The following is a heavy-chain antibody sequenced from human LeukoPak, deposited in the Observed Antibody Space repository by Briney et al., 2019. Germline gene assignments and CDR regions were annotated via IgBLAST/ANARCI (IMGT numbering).Heavy chain of an antibody. J-gene: IGHJ4*02. Sequence: SETLSLTCAVYGGSFSRYYWSWIRQPPGKGLEWIGEINHSGSTNYNPSLKSRVTISVDTSKNQFSLRLSSVTAADTAVYYCARGFVQSGGSWHYLYYFDYWGQGTLVTVSS. D-gene: IGHD2-15*01. CDR2: INHSGST. CDR3: ARGFVQSGGSWHYLYYFDY. CDR1: GGSFSRYY. V-gene: IGHV4-34*01.